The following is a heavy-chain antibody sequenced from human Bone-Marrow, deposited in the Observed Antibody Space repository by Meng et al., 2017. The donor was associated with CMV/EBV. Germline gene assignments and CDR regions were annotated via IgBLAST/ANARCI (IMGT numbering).Heavy chain of an antibody. CDR3: AREGKTRVPTNWFDP. Sequence: GESLKISCAASGFTFSSYAMHRVRQAPGKGLEWVAVISYDGSNKYYADSVKGRFTISRDNSKNTLYLQMNSLRAEDTAVYYCAREGKTRVPTNWFDPWGQGTLVTVSS. CDR1: GFTFSSYA. D-gene: IGHD4/OR15-4a*01. J-gene: IGHJ5*02. CDR2: ISYDGSNK. V-gene: IGHV3-30-3*01.